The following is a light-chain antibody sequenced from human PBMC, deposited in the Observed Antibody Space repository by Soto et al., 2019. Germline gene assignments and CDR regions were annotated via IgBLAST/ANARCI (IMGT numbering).Light chain of an antibody. CDR3: QQSFSSPPWT. J-gene: IGKJ1*01. Sequence: DIQMTQSPSSLSASVGDSVTITCRASQNIKTYLNWYQQKPGKAPNLLIYSASSLRSGVPSRFSGSGSRTDFTLTISSLQPEDFATYYCQQSFSSPPWTFGQGTKVDTK. CDR2: SAS. V-gene: IGKV1-39*01. CDR1: QNIKTY.